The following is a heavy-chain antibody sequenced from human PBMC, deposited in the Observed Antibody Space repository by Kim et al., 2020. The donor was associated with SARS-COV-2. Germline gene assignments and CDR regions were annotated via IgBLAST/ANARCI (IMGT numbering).Heavy chain of an antibody. CDR2: INAGTGNT. D-gene: IGHD2-8*02. CDR1: GYIFTNFA. Sequence: ASVKVSCKASGYIFTNFAIQWVRQAPGQRLEWMGWINAGTGNTKFSQQFQGRVTFTRDTSANTASMELGSLGSEDTAVYYCARDLFHTGFDYWGQGTLVAVSS. CDR3: ARDLFHTGFDY. J-gene: IGHJ4*02. V-gene: IGHV1-3*01.